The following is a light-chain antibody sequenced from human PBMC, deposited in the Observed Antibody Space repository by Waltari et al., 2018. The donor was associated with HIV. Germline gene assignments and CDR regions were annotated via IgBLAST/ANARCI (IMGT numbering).Light chain of an antibody. J-gene: IGLJ1*01. CDR1: SSDVGGFSI. CDR2: EDP. V-gene: IGLV2-23*01. Sequence: QSALTQPASAPGSPGQPIPTSCLGTSSDVGGFSIVSWYQHHPGKAPLLLIFEDPGRPSGVSNRFSAYKSGTTSSLTISGLLAEDAADYYCCSYGGFTTYVFGSGTKVTVL. CDR3: CSYGGFTTYV.